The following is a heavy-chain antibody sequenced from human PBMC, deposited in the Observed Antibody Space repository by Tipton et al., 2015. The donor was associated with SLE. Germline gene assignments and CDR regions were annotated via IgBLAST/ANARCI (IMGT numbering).Heavy chain of an antibody. V-gene: IGHV4-39*07. CDR2: IYYSGST. CDR3: ARHGGIMVELRGWVDY. D-gene: IGHD1-7*01. J-gene: IGHJ4*02. Sequence: TLSLTCTVSGGSISSSSYYWGWIRQPPGKGLEWIGSIYYSGSTYYNPSLKSRVTIPVDTSKNQFSLKLSSVTAADTAVYYCARHGGIMVELRGWVDYWGQGTLVTVSS. CDR1: GGSISSSSYY.